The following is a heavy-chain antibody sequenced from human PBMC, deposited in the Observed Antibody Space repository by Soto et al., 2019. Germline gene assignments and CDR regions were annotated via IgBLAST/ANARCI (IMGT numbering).Heavy chain of an antibody. CDR3: ARGDDYRFDY. CDR1: GGSISIYY. J-gene: IGHJ4*02. V-gene: IGHV4-59*12. Sequence: SEPLSLTCTVSGGSISIYYWSWIRQPPPVGLEWIGAISHGGSSNYNPSPNSRVIMSVDKSKNQFSLKLSSVISADTAVYYCARGDDYRFDYWGQGTLVTVSS. CDR2: ISHGGSS. D-gene: IGHD4-4*01.